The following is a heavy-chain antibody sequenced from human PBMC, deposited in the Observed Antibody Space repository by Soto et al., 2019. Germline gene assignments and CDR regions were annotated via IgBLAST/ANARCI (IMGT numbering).Heavy chain of an antibody. CDR2: IIPSYGTT. CDR3: ARGPGGPDGPGDY. V-gene: IGHV1-69*05. D-gene: IGHD2-15*01. J-gene: IGHJ4*02. CDR1: GGTFSSYA. Sequence: SVKVSCKASGGTFSSYAISWVRQAPGQRLEWMGGIIPSYGTTNYAQKFQGRVTITRDASASTAYMELSSLRSEDTAVYYCARGPGGPDGPGDYWGQGTLVTVSS.